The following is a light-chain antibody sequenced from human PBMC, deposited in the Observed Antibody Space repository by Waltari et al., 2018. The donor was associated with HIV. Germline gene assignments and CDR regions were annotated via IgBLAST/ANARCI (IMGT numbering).Light chain of an antibody. CDR3: QSYDTSLSGVV. J-gene: IGLJ3*02. CDR2: GDC. Sequence: QSVLTQPPSLSGAPGQRVTIPCTGSRSNIGTGYEVPWYQQLPGTAPKLLICGDCNRPSGVPDRFSGSKSGTSASLAITGLQAEDEAVYYCQSYDTSLSGVVFGGGTKLTVL. V-gene: IGLV1-40*01. CDR1: RSNIGTGYE.